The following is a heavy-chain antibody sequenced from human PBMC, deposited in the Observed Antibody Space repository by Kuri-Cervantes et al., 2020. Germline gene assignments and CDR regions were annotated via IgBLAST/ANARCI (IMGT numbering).Heavy chain of an antibody. CDR1: RFTFSSYA. J-gene: IGHJ4*02. V-gene: IGHV3-30*18. D-gene: IGHD3-22*01. Sequence: GESLKISCAASRFTFSSYAMSWVRQAPGKGLEWVAVISYDGSNKYYADSVKGRFTISRDNFKNTLYLQMNSLRAEDTAVYYCAKGARITMIVVVITDYFDYWGQGTLVTVSS. CDR3: AKGARITMIVVVITDYFDY. CDR2: ISYDGSNK.